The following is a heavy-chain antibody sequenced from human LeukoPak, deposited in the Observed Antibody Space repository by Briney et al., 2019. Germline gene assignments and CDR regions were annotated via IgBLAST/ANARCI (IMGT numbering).Heavy chain of an antibody. CDR3: AKDQGDSSGYFFDY. CDR2: ISSGGNTI. D-gene: IGHD3-22*01. V-gene: IGHV3-48*03. Sequence: GGSLRLSCAASAFNGFIFSNYEMNWVRQAPGKGLEWVSYISSGGNTIYYADSVKGRFTISRDNAKNSLYMQMNSLRADDTAVYYCAKDQGDSSGYFFDYWGQGTLVTVSS. J-gene: IGHJ4*02. CDR1: AFNGFIFSNYE.